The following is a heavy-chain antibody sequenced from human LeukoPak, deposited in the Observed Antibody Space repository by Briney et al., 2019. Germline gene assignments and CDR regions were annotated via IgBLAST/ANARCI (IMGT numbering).Heavy chain of an antibody. Sequence: PGGSLRLSCAASGFTFSSYAMSWVRQAPGKGLEWVSAISGSGGSTYYADSVKGRFTFSRDNSKNTLYLQVNSLRAEDTAVYYCAKDETGYSSSWYSGLFFDYWGQGTLVTVSS. D-gene: IGHD6-13*01. V-gene: IGHV3-23*01. CDR3: AKDETGYSSSWYSGLFFDY. CDR2: ISGSGGST. J-gene: IGHJ4*02. CDR1: GFTFSSYA.